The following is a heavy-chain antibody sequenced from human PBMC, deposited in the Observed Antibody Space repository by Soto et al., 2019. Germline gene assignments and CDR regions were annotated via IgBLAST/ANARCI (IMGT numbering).Heavy chain of an antibody. V-gene: IGHV1-46*03. CDR1: GYTLTSYY. CDR2: INPSGGST. Sequence: ASVKVSCKAPGYTLTSYYMHWVRQAPGQGLEWMGIINPSGGSTNYAQKFQGRVTMTRDTSTSTVYMELSSLRSEDTAVYYCARTLEQHRPKQYYYYGMDVWG. D-gene: IGHD6-13*01. CDR3: ARTLEQHRPKQYYYYGMDV. J-gene: IGHJ6*02.